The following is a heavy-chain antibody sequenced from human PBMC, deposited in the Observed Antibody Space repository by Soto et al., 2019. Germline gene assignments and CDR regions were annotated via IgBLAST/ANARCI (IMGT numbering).Heavy chain of an antibody. J-gene: IGHJ3*02. Sequence: SLTLFCAAPGSTFDDYSMHWVRQAPGKGLEWVSGISWNSGSIGYADSVKGRFTISRDNAKNSLYLQMNSLRAEDTALYYCAKTYYYDSSGYGGAFDIWGQGTMVTVSS. CDR1: GSTFDDYS. D-gene: IGHD3-22*01. CDR3: AKTYYYDSSGYGGAFDI. V-gene: IGHV3-9*01. CDR2: ISWNSGSI.